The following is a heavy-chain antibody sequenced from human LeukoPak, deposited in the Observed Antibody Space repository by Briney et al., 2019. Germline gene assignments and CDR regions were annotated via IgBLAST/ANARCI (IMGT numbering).Heavy chain of an antibody. CDR1: GFSFSDAW. D-gene: IGHD3-10*01. CDR2: IESKTDGGTT. V-gene: IGHV3-15*04. Sequence: GGSHRLSCAASGFSFSDAWMSWVRQIPGKGLEWVGRIESKTDGGTTDYAVPVKGRFTISRDDSTITLYLQMNSLKSEDTAVYYCTTYGSGRKFDYWGQGILVTVSS. CDR3: TTYGSGRKFDY. J-gene: IGHJ4*02.